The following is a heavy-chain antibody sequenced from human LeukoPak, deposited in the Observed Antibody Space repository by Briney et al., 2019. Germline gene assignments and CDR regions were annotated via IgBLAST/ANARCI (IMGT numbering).Heavy chain of an antibody. D-gene: IGHD2-2*01. J-gene: IGHJ4*02. CDR3: ARAPITSPFYFDY. V-gene: IGHV3-20*04. Sequence: GGSLRLSCTASGFAFDEHGMSWVRQLPGKGLEWVSGINWSGGSTGYADPLRGRFTISRDNAKNSLYLQMDSLRAEDTALYYCARAPITSPFYFDYWGQGTLVTVSS. CDR2: INWSGGST. CDR1: GFAFDEHG.